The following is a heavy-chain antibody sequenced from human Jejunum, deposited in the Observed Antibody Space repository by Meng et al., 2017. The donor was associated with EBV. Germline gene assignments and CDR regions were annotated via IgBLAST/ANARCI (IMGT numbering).Heavy chain of an antibody. V-gene: IGHV4-4*02. Sequence: QLRLKEAGPALVKPSGTLSLTCAVSSGSVFSRNWWPWVRQHPGKGLEWIGEIYHSGSTNYNPSMKSRITMSLYKSKNQFSLKLRSVTAADTAVYYCASIHPSIDSWGPGTLVTVSS. CDR1: SGSVFSRNW. J-gene: IGHJ4*02. D-gene: IGHD2-21*01. CDR3: ASIHPSIDS. CDR2: IYHSGST.